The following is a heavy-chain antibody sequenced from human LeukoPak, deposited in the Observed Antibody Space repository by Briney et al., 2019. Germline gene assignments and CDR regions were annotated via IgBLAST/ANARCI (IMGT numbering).Heavy chain of an antibody. CDR3: ARAECSSTSCSAPA. CDR2: ISSNGGST. D-gene: IGHD2-2*01. J-gene: IGHJ5*02. Sequence: GGSLRLSCAASGFTFSSYAMHWVRQAPGKGLEYVSAISSNGGSTYYANSVKGRFTISRDNSKNTLYLQMGSLRAEDMAVYYCARAECSSTSCSAPAWGQGTLSPSPQ. V-gene: IGHV3-64*01. CDR1: GFTFSSYA.